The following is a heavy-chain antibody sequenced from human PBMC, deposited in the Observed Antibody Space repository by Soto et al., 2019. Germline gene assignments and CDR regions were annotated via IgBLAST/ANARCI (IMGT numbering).Heavy chain of an antibody. CDR2: ISSGSSDT. Sequence: GGSLRLSCEASGFTFSRVSMNWVRQVPGKGLEWVASISSGSSDTWYADSVKGRFTISRDNSKDSLYLQMNSLRAEDTAVYYCARGLRNYYDRSGLHYWGQGTLVTVSS. J-gene: IGHJ4*02. CDR3: ARGLRNYYDRSGLHY. D-gene: IGHD3-22*01. CDR1: GFTFSRVS. V-gene: IGHV3-21*01.